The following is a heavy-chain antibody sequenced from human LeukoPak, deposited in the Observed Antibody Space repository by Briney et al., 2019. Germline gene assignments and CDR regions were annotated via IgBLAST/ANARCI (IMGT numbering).Heavy chain of an antibody. D-gene: IGHD3-22*01. CDR3: ARDWLWYYYDSSGSQRADAFDI. V-gene: IGHV3-7*01. J-gene: IGHJ3*02. CDR2: IKQDGSKK. CDR1: GFTFSSYW. Sequence: GGSLRLSCAASGFTFSSYWMSWVRQAPGKGLEWVANIKQDGSKKYYVDSVKGRFTISRDNAKNSLYLQMNSLRAEDTAVYYCARDWLWYYYDSSGSQRADAFDIWGQGTMVTVSS.